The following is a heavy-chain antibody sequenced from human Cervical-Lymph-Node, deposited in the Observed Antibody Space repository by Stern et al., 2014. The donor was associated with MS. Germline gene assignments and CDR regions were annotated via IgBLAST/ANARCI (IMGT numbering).Heavy chain of an antibody. CDR3: ARSDLGTEALDI. D-gene: IGHD3/OR15-3a*01. CDR2: ISFDGSRA. Sequence: VQLVESGGGVVQPGRSLRLSCAASGFTFSSYAMHWVRQAPGTGLEWVALISFDGSRAYYADSVKGRFTISRDNSKNTLFLQMNTLKAEDMAVYYCARSDLGTEALDIWGQGTTVTVSS. V-gene: IGHV3-30*04. CDR1: GFTFSSYA. J-gene: IGHJ3*02.